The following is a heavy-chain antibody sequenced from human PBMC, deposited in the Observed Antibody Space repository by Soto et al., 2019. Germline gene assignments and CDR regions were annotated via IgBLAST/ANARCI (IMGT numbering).Heavy chain of an antibody. CDR3: ARDDVRCDGGRCYVVPLDV. J-gene: IGHJ6*03. Sequence: EVQLVESGGGLVQPGGSLRLSCAASGFTVSSKYMSWVRQAPGKGLEWVSLIQSGGPTYYADSVKGRFTISRDTSENTVHLQMDSLRAEDTAVYYCARDDVRCDGGRCYVVPLDVWGTGTTVTVSS. CDR1: GFTVSSKY. V-gene: IGHV3-66*01. D-gene: IGHD2-15*01. CDR2: IQSGGPT.